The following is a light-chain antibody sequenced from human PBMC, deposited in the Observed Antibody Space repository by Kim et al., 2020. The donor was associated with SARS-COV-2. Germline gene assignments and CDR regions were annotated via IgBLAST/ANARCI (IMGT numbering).Light chain of an antibody. CDR1: KLGDKS. CDR2: EDY. CDR3: QAWDSSTVV. V-gene: IGLV3-1*01. J-gene: IGLJ3*02. Sequence: SYELTQPPSVSVSPGQTASITCSGDKLGDKSVCWYQKKPGQSPVVVIYEDYKRPSGIPERFSGSNSGNTVTLTISGTQAMDEADYYCQAWDSSTVVFGGGTQLTVL.